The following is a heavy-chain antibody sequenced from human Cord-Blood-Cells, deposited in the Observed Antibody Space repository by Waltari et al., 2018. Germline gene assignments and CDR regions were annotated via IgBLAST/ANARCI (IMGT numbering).Heavy chain of an antibody. CDR3: AKDITIFGVVIIDY. CDR2: ISGSGGST. Sequence: EVQLLESGGGLVQPGGSLRLSCAASGFTFSSSAMSWVRQPPGKGLEWVSAISGSGGSTYYADSVKGRFTISRDNSKNTLYLQMNSLRAEDTAVYYCAKDITIFGVVIIDYWGQGTLVTVSS. J-gene: IGHJ4*02. V-gene: IGHV3-23*01. CDR1: GFTFSSSA. D-gene: IGHD3-3*01.